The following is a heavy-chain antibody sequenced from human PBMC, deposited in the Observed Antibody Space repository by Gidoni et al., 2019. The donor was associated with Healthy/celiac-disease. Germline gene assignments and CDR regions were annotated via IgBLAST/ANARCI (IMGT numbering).Heavy chain of an antibody. V-gene: IGHV3-73*01. J-gene: IGHJ4*02. D-gene: IGHD4-17*01. CDR3: RTTVTTDY. Sequence: EVQLVESGGGLVQPGGSLQLSCAASGFTFSGSAMHWVRQASGKGLEWVGRIRSKANSYATAYAASVKGRFTISRDDSKNTAYLQMNSLKTEDTAVYYCRTTVTTDYWGQGTLVTVSS. CDR2: IRSKANSYAT. CDR1: GFTFSGSA.